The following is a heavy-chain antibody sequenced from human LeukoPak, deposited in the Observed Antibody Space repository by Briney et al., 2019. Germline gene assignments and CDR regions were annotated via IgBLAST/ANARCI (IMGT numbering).Heavy chain of an antibody. CDR1: GGSVSSYY. J-gene: IGHJ4*02. V-gene: IGHV4-4*07. CDR3: AGRDY. CDR2: IYTNGGT. Sequence: SETLSLTCTVSGGSVSSYYWSWIRQPAGKGLEWIGRIYTNGGTDYTASLTSRVTISVDKSNNQFSLKMTSVTVADTALYYWAGRDYWGQGILVTVSS.